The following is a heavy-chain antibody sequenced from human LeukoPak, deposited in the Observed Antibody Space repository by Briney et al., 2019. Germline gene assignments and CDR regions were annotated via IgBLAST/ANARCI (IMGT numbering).Heavy chain of an antibody. V-gene: IGHV5-51*01. D-gene: IGHD5-18*01. Sequence: ECLKISCKGSGYSFTSYWIGWVRQMPGKGLEWMGIIYPGDSDTRYSPSFQGQVTISADKSINTAYLQWSSLKASDTAIYYCARRGEAMDPFDYWGQGTLVTVSS. CDR1: GYSFTSYW. CDR2: IYPGDSDT. J-gene: IGHJ4*02. CDR3: ARRGEAMDPFDY.